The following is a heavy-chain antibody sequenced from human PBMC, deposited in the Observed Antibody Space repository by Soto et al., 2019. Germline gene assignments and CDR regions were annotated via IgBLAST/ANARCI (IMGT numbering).Heavy chain of an antibody. CDR3: ARTSMQSRGYSYGHGGMGV. CDR1: GYSFTSYW. Sequence: EVQLVQSGAEVKKPGESLRISCKGSGYSFTSYWISWVRQMPGKGLEWMGRIDPSDSYTNYSPSFQGHVTISADKSISTAYLQWSSLKASDTAMYYCARTSMQSRGYSYGHGGMGVWGQGTTVTVSS. V-gene: IGHV5-10-1*01. J-gene: IGHJ6*02. D-gene: IGHD5-18*01. CDR2: IDPSDSYT.